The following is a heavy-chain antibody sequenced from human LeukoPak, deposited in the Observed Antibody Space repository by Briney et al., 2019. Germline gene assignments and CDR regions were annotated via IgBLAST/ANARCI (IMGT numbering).Heavy chain of an antibody. CDR1: GFLLGSYG. Sequence: GSSVKVSCKASGFLLGSYGVSWVRQAPGQGLEWVAWISAYNGQTKIADKLQGRVTLTADTSTNTVYMEVQNLRSDDTAVYFCAREGTYCGSVCYPLDHWGQGTLVTVSS. CDR3: AREGTYCGSVCYPLDH. V-gene: IGHV1-18*04. J-gene: IGHJ4*02. D-gene: IGHD2-21*02. CDR2: ISAYNGQT.